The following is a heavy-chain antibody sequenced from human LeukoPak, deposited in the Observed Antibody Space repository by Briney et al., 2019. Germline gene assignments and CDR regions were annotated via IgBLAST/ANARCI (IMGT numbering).Heavy chain of an antibody. CDR2: INHSGST. V-gene: IGHV4-34*01. J-gene: IGHJ5*02. CDR3: VRATISNRWFDP. Sequence: SETLSLTCAVYGGSFSGYYWSWIRQPPGKGLEWIGEINHSGSTNYNPSLKSRVTISVDTSKNQFSLKLSFVTAADTAVYYCVRATISNRWFDPWGQGTLVTVSS. CDR1: GGSFSGYY. D-gene: IGHD3-3*01.